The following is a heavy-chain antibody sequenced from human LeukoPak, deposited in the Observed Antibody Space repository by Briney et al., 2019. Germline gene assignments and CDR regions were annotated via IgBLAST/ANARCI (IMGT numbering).Heavy chain of an antibody. D-gene: IGHD4-17*01. CDR3: ARLITVTTSPNWFDP. CDR2: IYHSGST. V-gene: IGHV4-30-2*01. CDR1: GGSISSGGYS. Sequence: SETLSLTCAVSGGSISSGGYSWSWIRQPPGKGLEWIGYIYHSGSTYYNPSLKSRVTISVDRSKNQFSLKLSSVTAADTAVYYCARLITVTTSPNWFDPWGQGTLVTVSS. J-gene: IGHJ5*02.